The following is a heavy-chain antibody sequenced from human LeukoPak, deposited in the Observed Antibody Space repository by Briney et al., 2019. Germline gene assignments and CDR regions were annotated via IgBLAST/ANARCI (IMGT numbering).Heavy chain of an antibody. Sequence: ASVKVSCKASGYTFTSYGISWVRQAPGQGLEWMGGIIPIFGTANYAQKFQGRVTITADESTSTAYMELSSLRSEDTAVYYCARDVEYDFWSGRQKYYFDYWGQGTLVTVSS. D-gene: IGHD3-3*01. CDR2: IIPIFGTA. CDR1: GYTFTSYG. CDR3: ARDVEYDFWSGRQKYYFDY. J-gene: IGHJ4*02. V-gene: IGHV1-69*13.